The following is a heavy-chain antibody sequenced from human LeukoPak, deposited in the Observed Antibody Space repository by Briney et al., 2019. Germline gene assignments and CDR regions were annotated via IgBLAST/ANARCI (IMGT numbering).Heavy chain of an antibody. J-gene: IGHJ4*02. D-gene: IGHD3-22*01. CDR1: GFTFSTSG. CDR3: ARARGVSTGYRPIDY. CDR2: IWYDGSNK. Sequence: GGSLRLSCAASGFTFSTSGMHWVRQAPGKGLEWVAVIWYDGSNKHYAESVKGRFSITRDNSKSTLYLQMNSLRAEDTAVYYCARARGVSTGYRPIDYWGQGTLVTVSS. V-gene: IGHV3-33*01.